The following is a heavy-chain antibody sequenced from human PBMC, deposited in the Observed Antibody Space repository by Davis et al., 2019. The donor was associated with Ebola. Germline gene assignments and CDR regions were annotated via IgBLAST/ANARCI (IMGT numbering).Heavy chain of an antibody. CDR3: AKDEIMLDAFDI. D-gene: IGHD2-15*01. CDR2: IKPDGNEQ. CDR1: GFTVSSNY. V-gene: IGHV3-7*03. Sequence: GESLKISCAASGFTVSSNYMSWVRQAPGKGLEWVANIKPDGNEQQYVDSVKGRFTVSRDNVKNSLYLQLNSLRAEDTAVYYCAKDEIMLDAFDIWGQGTMVTVSS. J-gene: IGHJ3*02.